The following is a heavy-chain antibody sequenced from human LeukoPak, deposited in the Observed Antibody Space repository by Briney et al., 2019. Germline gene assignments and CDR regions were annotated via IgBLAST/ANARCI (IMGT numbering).Heavy chain of an antibody. CDR2: IGPYSGAT. J-gene: IGHJ4*02. D-gene: IGHD4-17*01. CDR1: GYAFTDYY. Sequence: ASVKVSCKASGYAFTDYYLNWVRQAPGQGLEWMGWIGPYSGATHYAQVFQGRVTMTRDTSISTAYMEVSRLRSDDTAVYYCARSMTTATWDYWGQGTLVTVSS. CDR3: ARSMTTATWDY. V-gene: IGHV1-2*02.